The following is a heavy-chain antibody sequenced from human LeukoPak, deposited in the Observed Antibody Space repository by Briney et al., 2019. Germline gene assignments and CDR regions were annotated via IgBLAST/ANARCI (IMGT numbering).Heavy chain of an antibody. V-gene: IGHV4-34*01. CDR2: INHSGST. CDR1: GGSFSGYY. D-gene: IGHD3-22*01. J-gene: IGHJ4*02. CDR3: ASAYYDSSAPYYFDY. Sequence: PSETLSLTCAVYGGSFSGYYWSWIRQPPGKGLEWIGEINHSGSTNYNPSLKSRVTISVDTSKNQFSLRLSSVAAADTAVYCCASAYYDSSAPYYFDYWGQGTLVTVSS.